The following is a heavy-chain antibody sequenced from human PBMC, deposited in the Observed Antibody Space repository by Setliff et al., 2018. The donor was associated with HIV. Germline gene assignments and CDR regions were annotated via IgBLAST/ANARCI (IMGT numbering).Heavy chain of an antibody. Sequence: PGGSLRLSCAASGFTFSSYSMNWVCQAPGKGLEWVSYISGDTRIINYADSVKGRFTISRDNAKNSLYLQMNSLRVEDTALYYCARDLNWGFDYWGQGTLVTVSS. CDR1: GFTFSSYS. V-gene: IGHV3-48*01. J-gene: IGHJ4*02. CDR2: ISGDTRII. D-gene: IGHD7-27*01. CDR3: ARDLNWGFDY.